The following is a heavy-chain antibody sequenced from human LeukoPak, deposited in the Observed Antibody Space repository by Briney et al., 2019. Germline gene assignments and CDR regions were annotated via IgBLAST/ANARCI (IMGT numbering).Heavy chain of an antibody. CDR2: TSTSGSAI. Sequence: GGSLRLSCAASGFTFSDYYMSWIRQAPGRGLEWVSYTSTSGSAIYYADSVKGRFTISRDNAKNSLFLQMNSLRAGDTALYYCARSTVTHTNWFDPWGQGTLVTVSS. D-gene: IGHD4-17*01. CDR1: GFTFSDYY. J-gene: IGHJ5*02. CDR3: ARSTVTHTNWFDP. V-gene: IGHV3-11*01.